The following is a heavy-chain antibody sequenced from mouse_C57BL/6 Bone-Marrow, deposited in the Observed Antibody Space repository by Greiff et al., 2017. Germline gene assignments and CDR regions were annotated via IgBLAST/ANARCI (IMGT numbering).Heavy chain of an antibody. J-gene: IGHJ4*01. CDR1: GYTFTSYW. CDR3: ARRGLNYAMDY. D-gene: IGHD1-3*01. Sequence: QVQLQQPGPELVKPGASVKMSCKASGYTFTSYWITWVKQRPGQGLEWIGDIYPGSGSTNYNEKFKSKATLTVDTSSSTAYMQLSSLTSEDAAVYYGARRGLNYAMDYWGQGTSVTVSS. V-gene: IGHV1-55*01. CDR2: IYPGSGST.